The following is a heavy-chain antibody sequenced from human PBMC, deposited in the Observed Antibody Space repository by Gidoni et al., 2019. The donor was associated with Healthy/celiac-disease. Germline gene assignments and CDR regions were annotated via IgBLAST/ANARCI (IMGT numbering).Heavy chain of an antibody. Sequence: QVQLVAPGGGVAQPGRPLRPSCAAPGSTARSYAMHWVRQAPGKGLEWVAVISYDGSNKYYGDSVKGRFTISRDNSKNTLYLQMNSLRAEDTAVYYCARRRHEKVMGMDVWGQGTTVTVSS. CDR3: ARRRHEKVMGMDV. V-gene: IGHV3-30-3*01. D-gene: IGHD3-16*01. CDR2: ISYDGSNK. CDR1: GSTARSYA. J-gene: IGHJ6*02.